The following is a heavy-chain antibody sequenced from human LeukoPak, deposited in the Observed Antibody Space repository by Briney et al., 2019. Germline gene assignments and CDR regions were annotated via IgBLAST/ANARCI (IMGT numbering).Heavy chain of an antibody. CDR3: AKGKSSGSVDWFDP. J-gene: IGHJ5*02. Sequence: GGSLRLSCAASKFTLSNYAMTWVRQAPGKGPEWVSSITGAGKTYHPDSVKGRFTVSRDNFQNSLYLQMNAVRAEETAIYYCAKGKSSGSVDWFDPWGQGTLVTVSS. D-gene: IGHD3-10*01. CDR2: ITGAGKT. V-gene: IGHV3-23*01. CDR1: KFTLSNYA.